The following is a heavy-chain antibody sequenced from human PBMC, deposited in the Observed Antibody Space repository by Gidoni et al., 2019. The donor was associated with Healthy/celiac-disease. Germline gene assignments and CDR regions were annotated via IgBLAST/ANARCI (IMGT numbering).Heavy chain of an antibody. Sequence: EVQLVESGGGLVQPGGSLRLSCAASGFTFSSYEMNWVRQAPGKGLEWVSYISMSGSTIYYADSVKGRFTISRDNAKNSLYLQMNSLRAEDTAVYYCAIYVRSATDYYYGMDVWGQGTTVTVSS. D-gene: IGHD2-2*02. CDR2: ISMSGSTI. V-gene: IGHV3-48*03. J-gene: IGHJ6*02. CDR1: GFTFSSYE. CDR3: AIYVRSATDYYYGMDV.